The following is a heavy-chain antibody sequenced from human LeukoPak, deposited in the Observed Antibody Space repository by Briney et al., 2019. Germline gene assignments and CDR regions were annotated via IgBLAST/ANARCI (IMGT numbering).Heavy chain of an antibody. CDR2: IPYDGSNK. D-gene: IGHD3-10*01. CDR3: AKDLSPLVWFVSGSDAFDI. Sequence: PGGSLRLSCAASRFTFSTYGMYWVRQAPGKGLEWVAVIPYDGSNKYYADSVKGRFTISRDNSKNTLYLQMNSLRVEDTAVYYCAKDLSPLVWFVSGSDAFDIWGQGTMVTVSS. V-gene: IGHV3-30*18. CDR1: RFTFSTYG. J-gene: IGHJ3*02.